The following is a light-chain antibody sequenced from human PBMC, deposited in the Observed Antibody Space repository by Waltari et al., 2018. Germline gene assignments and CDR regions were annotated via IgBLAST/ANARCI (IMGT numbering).Light chain of an antibody. CDR2: GAS. V-gene: IGKV3-20*01. Sequence: EVVLTPSPGTLSLSPGESATLACRASQSVSRSRIAWYLHRPGKAPRILIYGASGRATGIPDRFSGSGSGTDFSLTISRVEPEDFAVYYCQQFGSSVMYTFGQGTKLEIK. CDR1: QSVSRSR. CDR3: QQFGSSVMYT. J-gene: IGKJ2*01.